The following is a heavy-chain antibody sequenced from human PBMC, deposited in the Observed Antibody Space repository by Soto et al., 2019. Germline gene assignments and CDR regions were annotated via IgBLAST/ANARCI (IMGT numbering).Heavy chain of an antibody. CDR3: AKDNDNGDSDY. CDR2: ISGSGGST. D-gene: IGHD4-17*01. Sequence: EVQLLESGGGLVQPGGSLRLSCAASGFTFSSYAMSWVRQAPGKGLEWVSAISGSGGSTYYADSVKGRFTISRDNPKNTLELQMNSLRAEDTAVYYGAKDNDNGDSDYWGQGTLVTVSS. CDR1: GFTFSSYA. J-gene: IGHJ4*02. V-gene: IGHV3-23*01.